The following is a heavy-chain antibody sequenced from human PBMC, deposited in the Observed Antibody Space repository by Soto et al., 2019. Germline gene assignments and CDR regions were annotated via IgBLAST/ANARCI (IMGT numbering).Heavy chain of an antibody. CDR2: ISYSGCV. CDR1: GGSFSSYS. V-gene: IGHV4-59*01. Sequence: QLQLQESGPGLVKPSETLSLTCTISGGSFSSYSWSWIRQPPGKGLEWIGYISYSGCVNYKPSLMSRGNKSVDTSKSQFSRMLSSVTAEDKAVYFCARERPEKYYDAWCRGSLISVST. J-gene: IGHJ4*02. D-gene: IGHD3-22*01. CDR3: ARERPEKYYDA.